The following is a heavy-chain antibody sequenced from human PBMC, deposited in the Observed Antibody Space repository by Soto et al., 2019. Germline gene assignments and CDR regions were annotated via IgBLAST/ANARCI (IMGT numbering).Heavy chain of an antibody. D-gene: IGHD3-22*01. J-gene: IGHJ4*02. CDR2: ISGSGGST. CDR3: ALQTHYYDSSGQGAY. Sequence: GGSLRLSCAASRFTFSNYAMSWVRQAPGKGLEWVSAISGSGGSTYYADSVKGRFTISRDNSKNTLYLEMNSLRADDTAVYYCALQTHYYDSSGQGAYWGQGTLVTVSS. V-gene: IGHV3-23*01. CDR1: RFTFSNYA.